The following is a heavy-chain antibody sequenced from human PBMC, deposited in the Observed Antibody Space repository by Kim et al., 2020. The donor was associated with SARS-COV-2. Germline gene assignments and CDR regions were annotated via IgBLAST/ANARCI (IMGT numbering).Heavy chain of an antibody. D-gene: IGHD6-19*01. CDR1: GFTFSSYW. CDR2: IKQDGNQK. Sequence: GGSLRLSCAASGFTFSSYWMTWVRQAPGKGLEWVANIKQDGNQKYYVDSVKGRFTISRDNAKNSLYLQMNSLRAEDTAVYYCARDGDLYSSGEDAVDIWGKGTMVTVSS. CDR3: ARDGDLYSSGEDAVDI. J-gene: IGHJ3*02. V-gene: IGHV3-7*01.